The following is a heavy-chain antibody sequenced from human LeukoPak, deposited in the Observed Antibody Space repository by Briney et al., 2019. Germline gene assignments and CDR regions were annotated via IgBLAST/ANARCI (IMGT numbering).Heavy chain of an antibody. Sequence: PGGSLRLSCAASGFTFSSYSMNWVRQAPGKGLEWVSSISSSGYIYYADSVKGRFTISRDNAKNSLYLQMNSLRAEDTAVYYCARARRTDWPLDYWGQGTLVTVSS. V-gene: IGHV3-21*01. CDR1: GFTFSSYS. CDR2: ISSSGYI. J-gene: IGHJ4*02. CDR3: ARARRTDWPLDY. D-gene: IGHD6-6*01.